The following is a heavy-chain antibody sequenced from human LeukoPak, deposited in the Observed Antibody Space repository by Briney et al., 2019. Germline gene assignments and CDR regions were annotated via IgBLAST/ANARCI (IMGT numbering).Heavy chain of an antibody. CDR3: ARGSFSRWTTQSYFDY. Sequence: AASVKVSCKASGYTFTSYDIYWLRQAPGQGPERMGWMSPNSGNTGSAQRFQGRVTMTRDTSMSSAYMELSNLRPEDTAVYYCARGSFSRWTTQSYFDYWGQGTLVTVSS. D-gene: IGHD2-15*01. V-gene: IGHV1-8*01. J-gene: IGHJ4*02. CDR2: MSPNSGNT. CDR1: GYTFTSYD.